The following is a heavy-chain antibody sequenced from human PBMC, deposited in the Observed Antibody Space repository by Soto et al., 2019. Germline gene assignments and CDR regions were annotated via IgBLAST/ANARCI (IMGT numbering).Heavy chain of an antibody. J-gene: IGHJ4*02. CDR1: GFSVTSNY. V-gene: IGHV3-53*01. CDR3: ARATRYFGSFDS. D-gene: IGHD2-2*01. Sequence: EVQLVESGGGLIQPGGSLRLSCVASGFSVTSNYMTWVRQAPGKGLEWVSILYTGGSTYNSDSVKGRSTISRDTPKNTVFLQLNSLRAEDTAIYYCARATRYFGSFDSWGQGTLVSVAS. CDR2: LYTGGST.